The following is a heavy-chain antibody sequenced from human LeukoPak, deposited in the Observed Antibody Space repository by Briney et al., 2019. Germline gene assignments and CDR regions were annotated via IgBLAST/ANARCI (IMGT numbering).Heavy chain of an antibody. V-gene: IGHV4-61*02. CDR1: SGSISNGSYY. J-gene: IGHJ6*03. D-gene: IGHD6-6*01. CDR3: ARGASSSSAIGYYYYYVGV. CDR2: MYTSGST. Sequence: SETLSLTCTVPSGSISNGSYYWGWLRQPEGTGLEWIGRMYTSGSTNYNPSVKSRVTISVDTSKNQFSLKLSSVTAADTAVYYCARGASSSSAIGYYYYYVGVRGKGTTVTVSS.